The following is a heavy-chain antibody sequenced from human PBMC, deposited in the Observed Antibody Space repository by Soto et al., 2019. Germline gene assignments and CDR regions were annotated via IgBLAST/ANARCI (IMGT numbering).Heavy chain of an antibody. CDR2: IKQDGSEK. V-gene: IGHV3-7*03. Sequence: GGSLRLSCAASGFTFSSYWMSWVRQAPGKGLEWVANIKQDGSEKYYVDSVKGRFTISRDNAKNSLYLQMNSLRAEDTVVYYCARDSDCSGGSCYPGAGWFDPWGQGTLVTVSS. J-gene: IGHJ5*02. D-gene: IGHD2-15*01. CDR1: GFTFSSYW. CDR3: ARDSDCSGGSCYPGAGWFDP.